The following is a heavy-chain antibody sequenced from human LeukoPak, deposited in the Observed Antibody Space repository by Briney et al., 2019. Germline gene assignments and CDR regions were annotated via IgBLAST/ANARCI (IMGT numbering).Heavy chain of an antibody. J-gene: IGHJ3*02. CDR1: GGSISSYY. D-gene: IGHD1-26*01. CDR3: ARELRGGTYAFDI. V-gene: IGHV4-4*07. Sequence: SETLSLTCTVSGGSISSYYWSWIRQPPGKGLEWIGRIYSSGSTNYNPSLKTRVTMSVDTSKNQFSLKLSSVTAADTAVYYCARELRGGTYAFDIWGQGTMVTVSS. CDR2: IYSSGST.